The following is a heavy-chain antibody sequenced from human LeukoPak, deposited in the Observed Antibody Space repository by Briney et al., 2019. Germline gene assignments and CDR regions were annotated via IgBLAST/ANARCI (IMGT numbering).Heavy chain of an antibody. CDR2: IYYSGST. V-gene: IGHV4-59*11. CDR3: ATYSYGYPYDAFDI. J-gene: IGHJ3*02. Sequence: AETLSLTCTVCGGSISSHYWSWIRRPRGGGLEGGGYIYYSGSTNYNPSLKSRVTISVDTSKNQFSLKLSSVTSADTAVYYCATYSYGYPYDAFDIWGQGTMVTVSS. CDR1: GGSISSHY. D-gene: IGHD5-18*01.